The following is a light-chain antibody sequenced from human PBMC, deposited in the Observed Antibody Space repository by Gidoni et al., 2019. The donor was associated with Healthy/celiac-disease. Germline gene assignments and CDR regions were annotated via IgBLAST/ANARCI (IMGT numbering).Light chain of an antibody. CDR1: QSVSSSY. Sequence: DIVLTQSPGTLSLSPGERATLSCRASQSVSSSYLAWYQQKPGQAPRLLIYGASSRATGIPDRISGSGSGKDFTLTISRLEPEDVAVYYCQQYGSSPFTFGGGTKVEIK. CDR3: QQYGSSPFT. V-gene: IGKV3-20*01. CDR2: GAS. J-gene: IGKJ4*02.